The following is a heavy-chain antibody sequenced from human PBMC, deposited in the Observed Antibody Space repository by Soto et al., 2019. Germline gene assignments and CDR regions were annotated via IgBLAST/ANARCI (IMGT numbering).Heavy chain of an antibody. D-gene: IGHD5-12*01. Sequence: PGESLKISCKGSGYSFTSYWIGWVRQMTGKGLEWMGIIYPGDSDTRYSPSFQGQVTISADKSIRTAYLQWSSLEASDTAIYYCARIRGDGYNYYYGMDVWGQGTTVTVSS. CDR1: GYSFTSYW. CDR3: ARIRGDGYNYYYGMDV. V-gene: IGHV5-51*01. CDR2: IYPGDSDT. J-gene: IGHJ6*02.